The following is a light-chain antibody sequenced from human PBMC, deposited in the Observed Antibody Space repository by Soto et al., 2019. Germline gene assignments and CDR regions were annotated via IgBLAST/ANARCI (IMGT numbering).Light chain of an antibody. CDR1: NIGSKS. CDR2: DDS. Sequence: SYELTQPPSVSVAPGQTARITCGGNNIGSKSVHWYQQKPGQAPVLVVYDDSERPSGITERFSGSNSGNTATLTISRVEAGDEADYYCQVWDSSSDHRNVFGTGTKLTVL. CDR3: QVWDSSSDHRNV. V-gene: IGLV3-21*02. J-gene: IGLJ1*01.